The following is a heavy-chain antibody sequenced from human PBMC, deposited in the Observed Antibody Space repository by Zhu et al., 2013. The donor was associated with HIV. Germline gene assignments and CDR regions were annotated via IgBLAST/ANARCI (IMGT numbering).Heavy chain of an antibody. CDR3: ASVIAAAGGQSDFDY. D-gene: IGHD6-13*01. V-gene: IGHV4-34*01. Sequence: QVQLQQWGAGLLKPSETLSLTCAVYGGSFSGYYWSWIRQPPGKGLEWIGEINHSGSTNYNPSLKSRVTISVDTSKNQFSLKLSSVTAADTAVYYCASVIAAAGGQSDFDYWGQGTLVTVSS. CDR1: GGSFSGYY. J-gene: IGHJ4*02. CDR2: INHSGST.